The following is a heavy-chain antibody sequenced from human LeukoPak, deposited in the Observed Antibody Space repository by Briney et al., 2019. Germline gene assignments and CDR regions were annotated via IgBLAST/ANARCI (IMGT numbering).Heavy chain of an antibody. V-gene: IGHV1-2*02. J-gene: IGHJ4*02. CDR2: INTNSGGT. CDR3: ARVPCGDYGRVFGY. CDR1: GYTFTGYY. D-gene: IGHD4-17*01. Sequence: ASVKVSCKASGYTFTGYYMHWVRQAPGQGLEWMGWINTNSGGTNYAQKLQGRVTMTRDTSISTAYMELSRLRSDDTAVYYCARVPCGDYGRVFGYWGQGKLVTVSS.